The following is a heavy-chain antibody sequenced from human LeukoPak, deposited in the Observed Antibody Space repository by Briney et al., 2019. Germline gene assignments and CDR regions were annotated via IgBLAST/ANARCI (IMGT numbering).Heavy chain of an antibody. CDR3: ARGPARVYYYYYMDV. CDR2: INPNSGGT. D-gene: IGHD3-10*01. J-gene: IGHJ6*03. V-gene: IGHV1-2*02. CDR1: GGTFSSYA. Sequence: GASVKVSCKASGGTFSSYAISWVRQAPGQGLEWMGWINPNSGGTNYAQKFQGRVTMTRDTSISTAYMELSRLRSDDTAVYYCARGPARVYYYYYMDVWGKGTTVTVSS.